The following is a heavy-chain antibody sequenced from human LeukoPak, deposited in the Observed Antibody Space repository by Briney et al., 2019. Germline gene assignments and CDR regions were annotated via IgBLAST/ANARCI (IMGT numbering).Heavy chain of an antibody. Sequence: KPGGSLRLSCAASGFSFSDYAMSWVRQAPGKGLEWVSSISSSSSYIYYADSQKGRFIISRNNAENSLYLQMNSLGAEDTAVYYCAHSSGYAYGLDYWGQGTLVTVSS. CDR2: ISSSSSYI. CDR3: AHSSGYAYGLDY. J-gene: IGHJ4*02. V-gene: IGHV3-21*01. CDR1: GFSFSDYA. D-gene: IGHD5-18*01.